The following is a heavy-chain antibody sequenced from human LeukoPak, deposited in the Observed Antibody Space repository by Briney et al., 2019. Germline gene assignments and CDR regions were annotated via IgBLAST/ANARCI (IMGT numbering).Heavy chain of an antibody. V-gene: IGHV3-23*01. CDR3: AKDLLKYSSGCFDY. CDR1: GFTFSSYA. D-gene: IGHD6-19*01. Sequence: GGSLRLSCAASGFTFSSYAMSWVRQAPGKGLEWVSAISGSGGSTYYADSVKGRFTISRDNSKSTLYLQMNSLRAEDTAVYYCAKDLLKYSSGCFDYWGQGTLVTVSS. CDR2: ISGSGGST. J-gene: IGHJ4*02.